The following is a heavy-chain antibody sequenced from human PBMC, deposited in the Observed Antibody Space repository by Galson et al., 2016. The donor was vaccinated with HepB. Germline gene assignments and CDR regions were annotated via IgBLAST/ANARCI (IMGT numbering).Heavy chain of an antibody. D-gene: IGHD3-3*01. CDR3: AKDSDYDFWSGSQA. V-gene: IGHV3-23*01. CDR2: ISGSGGST. J-gene: IGHJ4*02. Sequence: SLRLSCAASGFTFNNYAMSWARQAPGKGLEWVSGISGSGGSTYYAHSVKGRFTISRDNSKNTLYLQMNSLRTEDTAVYYCAKDSDYDFWSGSQAWGQGTLVTVSS. CDR1: GFTFNNYA.